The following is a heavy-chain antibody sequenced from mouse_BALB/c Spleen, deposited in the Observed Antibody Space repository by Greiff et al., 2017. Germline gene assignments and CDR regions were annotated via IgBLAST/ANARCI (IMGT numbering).Heavy chain of an antibody. Sequence: VQVVESGAELVRPGTSVKVSCKASGYAFTNYLIEWVKQRPGQGLEWIGVINPGSGGTNYNEKFKGKATLTADKSSSTAYMQLSSLTSDDSAVYFCARGVGKEFAYWGQGTLVTVSA. CDR1: GYAFTNYL. CDR2: INPGSGGT. CDR3: ARGVGKEFAY. J-gene: IGHJ3*01. V-gene: IGHV1-54*01. D-gene: IGHD1-1*02.